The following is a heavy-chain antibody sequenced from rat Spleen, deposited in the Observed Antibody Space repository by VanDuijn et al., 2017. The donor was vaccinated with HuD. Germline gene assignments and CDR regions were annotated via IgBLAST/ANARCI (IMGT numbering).Heavy chain of an antibody. CDR3: TTPYYFDVTFYYEWFAH. J-gene: IGHJ3*01. CDR2: MKYDGDT. D-gene: IGHD1-12*02. Sequence: QVQLKESGPGPVQPSQTLSLTCTVSGFSLMDYSVHWIRQPPGKGLEWMGRMKYDGDTYYNSALRSRLSISRDTSKNQVFLKMNSLQTEDTAIYYCTTPYYFDVTFYYEWFAHWGQGTLVTVSS. CDR1: GFSLMDYS. V-gene: IGHV2S30*01.